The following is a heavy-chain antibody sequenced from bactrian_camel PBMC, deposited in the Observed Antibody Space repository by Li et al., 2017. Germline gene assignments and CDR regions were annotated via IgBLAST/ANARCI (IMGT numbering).Heavy chain of an antibody. CDR3: ALDSGGGWNI. CDR2: INRDGSRT. D-gene: IGHD2*01. Sequence: VQLVESGGDSVQAGGSLQLSCVASGHAYNGYRLGWFRQPPGKGLEWVSAINRDGSRTYYQDSVKGRFNISRDNAKNTLYLQLNSLKSEDSALYYCALDSGGGWNIGGQGTQVTVS. CDR1: GHAYNGYR. J-gene: IGHJ4*01. V-gene: IGHV3S40*01.